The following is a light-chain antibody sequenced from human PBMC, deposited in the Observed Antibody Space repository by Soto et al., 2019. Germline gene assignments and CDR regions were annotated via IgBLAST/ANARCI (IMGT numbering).Light chain of an antibody. CDR1: QSINRY. CDR2: AAS. J-gene: IGKJ3*01. CDR3: QQTYTTPFT. Sequence: DIQMTQSPSSLSASVGDRVTITCRASQSINRYINWYQQKSGKAPKLLINAASSLQSGVPSRFSGSGSGTDFTLTISNLQPEDFATYYCQQTYTTPFTFGTGTKVDIK. V-gene: IGKV1-39*01.